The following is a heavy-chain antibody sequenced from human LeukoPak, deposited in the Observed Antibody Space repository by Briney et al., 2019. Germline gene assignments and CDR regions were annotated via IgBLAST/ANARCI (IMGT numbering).Heavy chain of an antibody. CDR1: AYSFTRYY. D-gene: IGHD5-24*01. CDR3: ARDFGEMPNY. V-gene: IGHV1-46*01. Sequence: ASVKVSFKASAYSFTRYYMHWVRQAPGQGLEWRGIIDPSGGSTSYAQNFQGGVTMTRDATTNTVYLELSSLRSEDTAVYYCARDFGEMPNYWGQGTLVTVSS. J-gene: IGHJ4*02. CDR2: IDPSGGST.